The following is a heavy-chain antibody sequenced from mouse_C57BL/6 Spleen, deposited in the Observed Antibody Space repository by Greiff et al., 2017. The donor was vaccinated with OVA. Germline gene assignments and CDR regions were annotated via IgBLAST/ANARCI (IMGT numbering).Heavy chain of an antibody. J-gene: IGHJ2*01. CDR3: TTRKDYSFDY. CDR1: GFNIKDDY. CDR2: IDPENGDT. V-gene: IGHV14-4*01. Sequence: VQLQQSGAELVRPGASVKLSCTASGFNIKDDYMHWVKQRPEQGLEWIGWIDPENGDTEYASKFQGKATITADTSSNTAYLQLSSLTSEDTAFYYCTTRKDYSFDYWGQGTTLTVSS.